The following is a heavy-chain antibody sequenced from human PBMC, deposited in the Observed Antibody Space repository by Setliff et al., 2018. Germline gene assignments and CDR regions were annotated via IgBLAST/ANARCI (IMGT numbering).Heavy chain of an antibody. J-gene: IGHJ4*02. CDR2: VYSSSSP. Sequence: PSETLSLTCNVSGASISSSYWTWIRQPPGNELEWIGYVYSSSSPYYEPSLESRVTMSIDTSKNQISLQLRSLTAADSAVYYCAGDRSLGATRRLAYWGQGTLVTVSS. D-gene: IGHD1-26*01. CDR1: GASISSSY. V-gene: IGHV4-4*08. CDR3: AGDRSLGATRRLAY.